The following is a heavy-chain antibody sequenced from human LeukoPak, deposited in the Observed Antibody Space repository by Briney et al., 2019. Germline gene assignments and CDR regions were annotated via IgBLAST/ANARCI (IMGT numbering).Heavy chain of an antibody. CDR2: IYPGDSNI. J-gene: IGHJ4*02. D-gene: IGHD2-8*01. V-gene: IGHV5-51*01. Sequence: GESLKISCKASGYIFTSYWIAWVRQMPGKGLEWMGIIYPGDSNIRYSPSFQGQVTISADKSISTAYLQWSSLKASDTAMYYCARRICSNGVCYDDYWGQGTLVAVSS. CDR3: ARRICSNGVCYDDY. CDR1: GYIFTSYW.